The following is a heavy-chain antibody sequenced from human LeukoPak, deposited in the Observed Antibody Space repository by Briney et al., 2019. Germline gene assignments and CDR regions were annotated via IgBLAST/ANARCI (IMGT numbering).Heavy chain of an antibody. Sequence: GSVKVSCKASGYTFTDYYMHWVRQAPGQGLEWMARMNPNSGGTNYAQKFQGRVTMTRDTSISTAYMELSRLRSDDTAVYYCARGDMVRGVLASWFDPWGQGTLVTVSS. V-gene: IGHV1-2*06. CDR2: MNPNSGGT. CDR1: GYTFTDYY. J-gene: IGHJ5*02. D-gene: IGHD3-10*01. CDR3: ARGDMVRGVLASWFDP.